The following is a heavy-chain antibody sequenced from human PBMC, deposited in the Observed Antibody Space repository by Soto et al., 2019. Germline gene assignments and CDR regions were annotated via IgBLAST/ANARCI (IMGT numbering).Heavy chain of an antibody. D-gene: IGHD6-25*01. Sequence: QVQLVESGGGVVQPGRSLRLSCAASGFTFSTFAMHWVRQAPGKGLEWVAVISYDGSNQYYAESLKGRFTIARDNSKNTLSLQMSSLRAEDTAVYYCAKDNAGYSSGSSFFDYWGQGNLVTVSS. CDR2: ISYDGSNQ. CDR1: GFTFSTFA. V-gene: IGHV3-30*18. CDR3: AKDNAGYSSGSSFFDY. J-gene: IGHJ4*02.